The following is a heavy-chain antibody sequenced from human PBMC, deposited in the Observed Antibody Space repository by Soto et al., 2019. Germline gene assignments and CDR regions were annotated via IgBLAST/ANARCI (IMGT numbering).Heavy chain of an antibody. CDR2: IYYSGST. D-gene: IGHD1-1*01. CDR3: ARVPQEPGYNWFDP. CDR1: GGSISSYY. V-gene: IGHV4-59*01. Sequence: QVQLQESGPGLVKPSETLSLTCTVSGGSISSYYWSWIRQPPGKGLEWIGYIYYSGSTNYNPSLKSRVTISVDTSKNQCSLKLSSVTAADTAVYYCARVPQEPGYNWFDPWGQGTLVTVSS. J-gene: IGHJ5*02.